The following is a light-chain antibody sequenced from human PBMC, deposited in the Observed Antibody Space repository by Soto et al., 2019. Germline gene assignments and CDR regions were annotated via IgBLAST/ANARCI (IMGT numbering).Light chain of an antibody. J-gene: IGKJ2*01. CDR3: QQYRVKPFT. CDR2: DAS. V-gene: IGKV1-5*01. Sequence: DIQMTQSPSTLSASVGDRVTIACRASQSIDSWLAWYQQKPGKAPTFLIYDASDLESGVPSRFRGSGSGTEFTLTISSLQPDDFATYYCQQYRVKPFTFGQGTKVAIK. CDR1: QSIDSW.